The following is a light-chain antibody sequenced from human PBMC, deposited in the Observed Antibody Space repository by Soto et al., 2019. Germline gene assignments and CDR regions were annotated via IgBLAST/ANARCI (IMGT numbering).Light chain of an antibody. CDR3: QQRYRTPPFT. J-gene: IGKJ3*01. Sequence: DIQMPQSPSPLSASVGDRVDITCRTSQSVSSYLNWYQAKPGKAPKLLIYEASSLESGVPSRFSGSGSGTDFTLTISSLQPEDSATYYCQQRYRTPPFTFGPGTRVDI. V-gene: IGKV1-39*01. CDR1: QSVSSY. CDR2: EAS.